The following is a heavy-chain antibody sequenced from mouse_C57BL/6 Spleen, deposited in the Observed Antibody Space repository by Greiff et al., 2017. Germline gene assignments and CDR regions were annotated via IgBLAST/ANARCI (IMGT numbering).Heavy chain of an antibody. Sequence: QVQLQQSGAELARPGASVKMSCKASGYTFTSYTMHWVKQRPGQGLEWIGYITPSSGYTKYNQKFKDKATLTADKSSSTAYMQLSSLTSEDAAVYYCARSDYPFAMDYWGQGTSVTVSS. D-gene: IGHD1-1*02. CDR2: ITPSSGYT. J-gene: IGHJ4*01. V-gene: IGHV1-4*01. CDR3: ARSDYPFAMDY. CDR1: GYTFTSYT.